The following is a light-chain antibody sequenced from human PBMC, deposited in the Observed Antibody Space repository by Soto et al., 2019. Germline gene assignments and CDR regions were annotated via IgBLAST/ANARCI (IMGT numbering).Light chain of an antibody. CDR2: EVS. CDR1: SSDVGAYKY. CDR3: TSYAGNKIWV. Sequence: QSALTQPPSASGSPGQSVTISCTGTSSDVGAYKYVSLYQQYPGKAPKLMIYEVSKRPSGVPDRFAGYKSGNTASLTVSGLQAEEEADYYCTSYAGNKIWVFGGGTKRTVL. J-gene: IGLJ3*02. V-gene: IGLV2-8*01.